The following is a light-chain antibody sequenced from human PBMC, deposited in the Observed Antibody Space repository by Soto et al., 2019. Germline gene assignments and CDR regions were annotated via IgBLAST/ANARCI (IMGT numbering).Light chain of an antibody. Sequence: AIQLTQSPSSLSASIGDRVTITCRARQGIGSALAWYQQAPGKPPKLLIFDASTLENGVPSRFSGGGSGTDFTLTISSLQPEDFATYHCLLFNTHPQAFGGGTKVEIK. J-gene: IGKJ4*01. CDR2: DAS. V-gene: IGKV1-13*02. CDR3: LLFNTHPQA. CDR1: QGIGSA.